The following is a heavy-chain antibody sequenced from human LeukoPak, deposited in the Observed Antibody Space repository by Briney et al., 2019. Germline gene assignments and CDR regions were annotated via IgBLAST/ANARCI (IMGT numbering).Heavy chain of an antibody. V-gene: IGHV3-30*14. CDR1: GFTFSSYA. CDR3: ARDQGRAVAGTGCWFDP. D-gene: IGHD6-19*01. Sequence: GGSLRLSCAASGFTFSSYAMHWVRQAPGKGLEWVAVISYDGSNKYYADSVKGRFTISRDNSKNTLYLQMNSLRAEDTAVYYCARDQGRAVAGTGCWFDPWGQGTLVTVSS. J-gene: IGHJ5*02. CDR2: ISYDGSNK.